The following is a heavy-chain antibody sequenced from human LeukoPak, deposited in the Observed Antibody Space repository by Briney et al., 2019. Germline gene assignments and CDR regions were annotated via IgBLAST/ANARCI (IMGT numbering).Heavy chain of an antibody. J-gene: IGHJ4*02. Sequence: ASVKVSCEASGGTFSSYAISWVRQAPGQGLEWMGGIIPIFGTANYAQKFQGRVTITADKSTSTAYMELSSLRSEDTAVYYCARDLTVAGRKADYWGQGTLVTVSS. CDR1: GGTFSSYA. V-gene: IGHV1-69*06. D-gene: IGHD6-19*01. CDR3: ARDLTVAGRKADY. CDR2: IIPIFGTA.